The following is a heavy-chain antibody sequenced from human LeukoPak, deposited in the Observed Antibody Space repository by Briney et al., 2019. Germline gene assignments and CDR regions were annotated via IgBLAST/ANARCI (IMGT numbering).Heavy chain of an antibody. CDR3: AREGEENYFDY. CDR1: GGSISSSNW. Sequence: RTSETLSLTCAVSGGSISSSNWWSWVRQPPGKGLEWIGEIYHSGSTNYNLSLKSRVTISVDKSKNQFSLKLSSVTAADTAVYYCAREGEENYFDYWGQGTLVTVSS. CDR2: IYHSGST. J-gene: IGHJ4*02. V-gene: IGHV4-4*02. D-gene: IGHD1-26*01.